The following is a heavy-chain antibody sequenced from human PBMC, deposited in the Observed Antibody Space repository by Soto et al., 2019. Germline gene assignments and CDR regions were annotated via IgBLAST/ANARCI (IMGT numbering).Heavy chain of an antibody. D-gene: IGHD2-15*01. Sequence: PSETLSLTCTVSGGSISSGGYYWSWIRQHPGKGLEWIGYIYYSGSTYYNPSLKSRVTISVDTSKNQFSLKLSSVTAADTAVYYCARVKGVYCSGGSCYSEPYYYYYYMDVWGKGTTVTVSS. CDR3: ARVKGVYCSGGSCYSEPYYYYYYMDV. CDR1: GGSISSGGYY. V-gene: IGHV4-31*03. CDR2: IYYSGST. J-gene: IGHJ6*03.